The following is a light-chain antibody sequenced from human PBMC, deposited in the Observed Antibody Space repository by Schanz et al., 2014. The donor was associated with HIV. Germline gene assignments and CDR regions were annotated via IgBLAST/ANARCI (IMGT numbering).Light chain of an antibody. CDR2: KAS. V-gene: IGKV1-5*03. Sequence: DIQMTQSPSTLSASVGDRVTITCRASQSISSWVAWYQQKPGKAPKPLIYKASSLESGVPSRFSGSGSGTEFTLTISSLQPDDFATYYCQQYKSYTGTFGQGTKLEI. CDR1: QSISSW. J-gene: IGKJ2*02. CDR3: QQYKSYTGT.